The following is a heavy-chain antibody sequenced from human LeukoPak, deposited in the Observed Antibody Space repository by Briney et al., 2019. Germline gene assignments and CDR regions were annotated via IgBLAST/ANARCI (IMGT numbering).Heavy chain of an antibody. Sequence: GGSLRLSCAASGFTFTNAWMSWVRQAPGKGLEWVGRIKSKTDGCTTDYTAPVKGRFTISRDDSKNTLYLQMNSLKTEDTAVYYCTTDLAAMIRAVDHWGQGTLVTVSS. CDR2: IKSKTDGCTT. V-gene: IGHV3-15*01. CDR3: TTDLAAMIRAVDH. CDR1: GFTFTNAW. D-gene: IGHD5-18*01. J-gene: IGHJ4*02.